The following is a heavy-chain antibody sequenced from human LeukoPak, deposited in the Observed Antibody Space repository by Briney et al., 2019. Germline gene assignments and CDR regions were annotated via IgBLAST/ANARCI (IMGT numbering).Heavy chain of an antibody. Sequence: ASVKVSCKASGYTFTSYYLHWVRQAPGQGREWMGIINPSGGSPNYAQKFQGRVTMTRDTSTSTVYMELRSLRSADTALYYCAREFVGGRSGELGYWGQGTLVTVSS. CDR3: AREFVGGRSGELGY. CDR2: INPSGGSP. J-gene: IGHJ4*02. D-gene: IGHD3-10*01. CDR1: GYTFTSYY. V-gene: IGHV1-46*01.